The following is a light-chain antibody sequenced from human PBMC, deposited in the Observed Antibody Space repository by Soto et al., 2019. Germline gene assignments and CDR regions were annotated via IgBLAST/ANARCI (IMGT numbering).Light chain of an antibody. J-gene: IGLJ3*02. CDR3: SSYTSSSTLGRV. CDR2: DVS. V-gene: IGLV2-14*01. Sequence: QSALTQPASVSGSPGRSITISCTGTSSDVGGYNYVSWYQQHPGKAPKLMIYDVSNRPSGVSNRFSGSKSGNTASLTISGLQAEDEADYYCSSYTSSSTLGRVFGGGTKLTVL. CDR1: SSDVGGYNY.